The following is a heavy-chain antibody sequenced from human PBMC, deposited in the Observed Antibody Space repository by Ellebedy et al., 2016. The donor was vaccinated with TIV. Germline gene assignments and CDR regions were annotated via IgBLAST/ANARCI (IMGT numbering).Heavy chain of an antibody. V-gene: IGHV3-23*01. D-gene: IGHD2-15*01. CDR2: ISGSGGST. J-gene: IGHJ6*02. CDR1: GFTFSSYS. Sequence: GESLKISCAASGFTFSSYSMNWVRQAPGKGLEWVSAISGSGGSTYYADSVKGRFTISRDNSKNTLYLQMNSLRAEDTAVYYCAKDGGWCSGGSCYSDIRYYYGMDVWGQGTTVTVSS. CDR3: AKDGGWCSGGSCYSDIRYYYGMDV.